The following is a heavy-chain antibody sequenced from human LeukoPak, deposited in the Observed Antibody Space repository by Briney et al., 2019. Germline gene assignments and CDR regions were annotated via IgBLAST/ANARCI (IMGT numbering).Heavy chain of an antibody. D-gene: IGHD3-3*01. CDR3: ARDKRDDFWSGLNYVMDG. CDR2: IKQDGSEK. Sequence: PGGSLRLSCAASGFTFSSYWMSWVRQAPGKGLEWVANIKQDGSEKYYVDSVKGRFTISRDNAKNSLYLQMNSLRAEDTAVYYCARDKRDDFWSGLNYVMDGWGQGTTVTVSS. V-gene: IGHV3-7*01. CDR1: GFTFSSYW. J-gene: IGHJ6*02.